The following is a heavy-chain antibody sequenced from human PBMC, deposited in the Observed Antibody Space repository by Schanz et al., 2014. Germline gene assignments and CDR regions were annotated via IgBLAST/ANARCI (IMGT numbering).Heavy chain of an antibody. CDR1: GFTVSSNY. V-gene: IGHV3-53*01. CDR3: ARGENLDILTG. J-gene: IGHJ4*02. CDR2: SYIGGDT. D-gene: IGHD3-9*01. Sequence: EVQLVESGGGLIQPGGSLRLSCVASGFTVSSNYMTWVRQAPGKGLEWVSVSYIGGDTYYADSVKGRFIISRDNSKNTLYLQMNSLRREDTAVYFCARGENLDILTGWGQGTLVTVSS.